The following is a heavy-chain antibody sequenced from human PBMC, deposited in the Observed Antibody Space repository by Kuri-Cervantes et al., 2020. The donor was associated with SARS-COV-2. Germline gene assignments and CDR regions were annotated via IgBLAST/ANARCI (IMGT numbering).Heavy chain of an antibody. CDR1: GGTLNTYS. CDR3: AREPTGYSSTWYGFDP. D-gene: IGHD6-13*01. CDR2: IMPIFGTA. J-gene: IGHJ5*02. Sequence: SVKVSCKASGGTLNTYSFSWVRQAPGQGLEWMGGIMPIFGTADYAQKFQDRVTITADEPTNTAYMELSSLRSDDTAVYYCAREPTGYSSTWYGFDPWGQGSLVTVSS. V-gene: IGHV1-69*13.